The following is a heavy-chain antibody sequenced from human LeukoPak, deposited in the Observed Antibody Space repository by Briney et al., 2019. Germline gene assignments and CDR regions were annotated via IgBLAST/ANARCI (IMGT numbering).Heavy chain of an antibody. Sequence: ASVKVSCKASGGTFSSYAISWVRQAPGQGLEWMGRIIPIFGIANYAQKFQGRVTITADKSTSTAYMELSSLRSEDTAVYYCARPHCSSTSCYPPSDYSYGMDVWGQGTTVTVSS. CDR3: ARPHCSSTSCYPPSDYSYGMDV. V-gene: IGHV1-69*04. CDR2: IIPIFGIA. D-gene: IGHD2-2*01. CDR1: GGTFSSYA. J-gene: IGHJ6*02.